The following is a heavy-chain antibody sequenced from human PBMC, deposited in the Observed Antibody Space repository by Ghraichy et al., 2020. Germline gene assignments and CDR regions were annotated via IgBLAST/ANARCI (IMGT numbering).Heavy chain of an antibody. CDR2: IKSKIDGGTI. Sequence: GGSPRLSCAASGFTFSKAWMIWVRQAPGKGLERVGRIKSKIDGGTIDYAAPVKGRFTISRDDSKNTLYLQMNSLKIEDSAVYYCTTAGVRAAIDYWGQGTLVTVSS. CDR3: TTAGVRAAIDY. CDR1: GFTFSKAW. V-gene: IGHV3-15*01. J-gene: IGHJ4*02. D-gene: IGHD1-26*01.